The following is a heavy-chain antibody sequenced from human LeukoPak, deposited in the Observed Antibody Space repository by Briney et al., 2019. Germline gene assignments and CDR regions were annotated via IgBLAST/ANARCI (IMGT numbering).Heavy chain of an antibody. Sequence: GGYLRLSCAASGFTFSSYGMHWVRQAPGKGLEWVAVIWYDGSNKYYADSVKGRFTISRDNSKNTLYLQMNSLRVEDTAVYYCARASGVQWLVPPWFDPWGQGTLVTVSS. V-gene: IGHV3-33*01. CDR2: IWYDGSNK. CDR3: ARASGVQWLVPPWFDP. D-gene: IGHD6-19*01. J-gene: IGHJ5*02. CDR1: GFTFSSYG.